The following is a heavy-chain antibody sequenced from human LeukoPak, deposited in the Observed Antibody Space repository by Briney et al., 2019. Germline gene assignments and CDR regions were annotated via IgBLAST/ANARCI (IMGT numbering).Heavy chain of an antibody. Sequence: PSETLSLTCTVSGGSISSYYWSWIRQPPGKGLEWIGYIYYSGSTNYNPSLKSRVTISVDTSKNQFSLKLSSVTAADTAVYYCARGPEVLEWLLSGWFDPWGQGTLVTVSS. CDR2: IYYSGST. D-gene: IGHD3-3*01. V-gene: IGHV4-59*01. CDR1: GGSISSYY. J-gene: IGHJ5*02. CDR3: ARGPEVLEWLLSGWFDP.